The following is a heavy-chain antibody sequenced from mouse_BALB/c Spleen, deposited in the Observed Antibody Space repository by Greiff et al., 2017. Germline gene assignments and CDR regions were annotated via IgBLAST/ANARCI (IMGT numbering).Heavy chain of an antibody. CDR2: IYPGDGDT. J-gene: IGHJ1*01. V-gene: IGHV1-87*01. Sequence: VQLQQSGAELARPGASVKLSCKASGYTFTSYWMQWVKQRPGQGLEWIGAIYPGDGDTRYTQKFKGKATLTADKSSSTAYMQLSSLASEDSAVYYCARRWLNWYFDVWGAGTTVTVSS. CDR3: ARRWLNWYFDV. D-gene: IGHD2-3*01. CDR1: GYTFTSYW.